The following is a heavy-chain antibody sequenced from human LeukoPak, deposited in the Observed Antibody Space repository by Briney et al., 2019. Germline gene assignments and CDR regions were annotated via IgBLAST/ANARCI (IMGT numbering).Heavy chain of an antibody. CDR1: GFTFSNYW. Sequence: GGSLRLSCAVSGFTFSNYWMNWVRQAPGKGLEWVSNINQDGSVNYYLDSVRGRFTISRDNAKNSVYLQMNSLRAEDTAVYYCASGYSSGWSPFDYWGQGTLVTVSS. CDR2: INQDGSVN. CDR3: ASGYSSGWSPFDY. D-gene: IGHD6-19*01. V-gene: IGHV3-7*01. J-gene: IGHJ4*02.